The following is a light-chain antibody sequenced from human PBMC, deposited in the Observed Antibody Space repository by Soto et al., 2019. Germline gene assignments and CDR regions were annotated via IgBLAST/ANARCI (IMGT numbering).Light chain of an antibody. J-gene: IGKJ1*01. V-gene: IGKV3-20*01. CDR1: QSVSNFY. CDR2: DAS. Sequence: DIVLTQSPGTLSLSPGERATLSCRASQSVSNFYLAWYQQNPGQAPRLLIYDASTRATGIPDRFSGSGSGTAFTLTISRLEPEDFAVYYCQHYGSSRTFGQGTKVEIK. CDR3: QHYGSSRT.